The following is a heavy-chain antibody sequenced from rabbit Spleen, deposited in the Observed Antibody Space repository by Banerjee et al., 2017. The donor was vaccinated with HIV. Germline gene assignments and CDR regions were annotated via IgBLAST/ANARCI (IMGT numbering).Heavy chain of an antibody. CDR3: ARDTSTSFSTYGMDL. CDR2: INAITGKA. J-gene: IGHJ6*01. V-gene: IGHV1S45*01. D-gene: IGHD1-1*01. CDR1: GFSFSSKAV. Sequence: EQLLESGGGLVKPEGSLTLTCRASGFSFSSKAVMCWVRQAPGKGLEWIACINAITGKAVYANWAKGRFTFSKSSSTTVTLQMTSLTVADTATYFCARDTSTSFSTYGMDLWGQGTLVTVS.